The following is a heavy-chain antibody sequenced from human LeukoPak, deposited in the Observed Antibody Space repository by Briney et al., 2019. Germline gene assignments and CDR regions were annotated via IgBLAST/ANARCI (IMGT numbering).Heavy chain of an antibody. Sequence: ASVKVSCKASGYTFTGYYMHWVRQAPGQGLEWMGWINPNSGGTNYAQKFQGRVTMTRDTSISTVYMELSRLRSDDTAVYYCARELWFGELSVGYWGQGTLVTVSS. CDR3: ARELWFGELSVGY. CDR2: INPNSGGT. CDR1: GYTFTGYY. D-gene: IGHD3-10*01. J-gene: IGHJ4*02. V-gene: IGHV1-2*02.